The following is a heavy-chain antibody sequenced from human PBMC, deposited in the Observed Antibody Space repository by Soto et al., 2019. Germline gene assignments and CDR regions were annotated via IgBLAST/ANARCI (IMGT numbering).Heavy chain of an antibody. D-gene: IGHD3-10*01. CDR2: ISGSGTIT. V-gene: IGHV3-23*01. CDR1: GFTFSTYA. Sequence: EVQLLESGGGLVQHGGSLRLSCAASGFTFSTYAMSWVRQAPGKGLEWVSTISGSGTITHYADSVKGRFTISRDNSKTTLYFQMTSLRPADTAIYYCAARAPPITSGIDVWGQGTTVTVSS. J-gene: IGHJ6*02. CDR3: AARAPPITSGIDV.